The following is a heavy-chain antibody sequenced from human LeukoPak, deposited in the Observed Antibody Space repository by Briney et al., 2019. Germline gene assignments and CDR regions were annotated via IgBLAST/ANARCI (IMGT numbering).Heavy chain of an antibody. Sequence: ASVKVSCKASGYTFTGYYMHWVRQAPGQGLEWMGWINPHSCGTNYAQKFQGRVTMTRDTSTTTAYMEPSSLRSDNPAVYYCAIGRTGGYSYGYYFDYWGQGTLVTVSS. CDR1: GYTFTGYY. V-gene: IGHV1-2*02. D-gene: IGHD5-18*01. CDR3: AIGRTGGYSYGYYFDY. CDR2: INPHSCGT. J-gene: IGHJ4*02.